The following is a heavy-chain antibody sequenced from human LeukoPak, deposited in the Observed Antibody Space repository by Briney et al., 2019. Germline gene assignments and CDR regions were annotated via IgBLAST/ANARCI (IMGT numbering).Heavy chain of an antibody. V-gene: IGHV1-2*02. CDR1: GCTFTGYY. CDR3: ARVIVATISFDY. CDR2: INPNSGGT. D-gene: IGHD5-12*01. Sequence: GASVKVSCKASGCTFTGYYMHWVRQAPGQGLEWMGWINPNSGGTNYAQKFQGRVTMTRDTSISTAYMELSRLRSDDTAVYYCARVIVATISFDYWGQGTLVTVSS. J-gene: IGHJ4*02.